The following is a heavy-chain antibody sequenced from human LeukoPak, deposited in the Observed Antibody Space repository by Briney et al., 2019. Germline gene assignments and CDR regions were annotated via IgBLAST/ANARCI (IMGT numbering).Heavy chain of an antibody. CDR1: GFTFSNAW. V-gene: IGHV3-15*01. CDR3: TTDLSGRRGYYFDY. CDR2: IKSKTDGGTT. D-gene: IGHD1-26*01. Sequence: GGSLRLSCAASGFTFSNAWMSWVRQAPGKGLEWVGRIKSKTDGGTTDYAAPVKGRFTISRDDSKNTLYLQMNSLKTEVTAVYYCTTDLSGRRGYYFDYWGQGTLVTVSS. J-gene: IGHJ4*02.